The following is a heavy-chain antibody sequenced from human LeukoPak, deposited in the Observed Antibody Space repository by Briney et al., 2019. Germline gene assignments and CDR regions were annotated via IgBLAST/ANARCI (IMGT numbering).Heavy chain of an antibody. CDR3: ARAPFYDSSRVGFDY. D-gene: IGHD3-22*01. J-gene: IGHJ4*02. V-gene: IGHV1-2*06. Sequence: ASVKVSCKASGYTFTDYYMHWVRQAPGQGLEWMGRINPNSGGTNYAQKFQGRVTVTRDTSISTAYMELSRLRSDDTAVYYCARAPFYDSSRVGFDYWGQGTLVTVSS. CDR2: INPNSGGT. CDR1: GYTFTDYY.